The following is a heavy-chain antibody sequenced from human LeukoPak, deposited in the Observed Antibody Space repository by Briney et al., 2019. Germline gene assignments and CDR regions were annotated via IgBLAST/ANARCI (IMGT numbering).Heavy chain of an antibody. J-gene: IGHJ4*02. CDR3: ARAVGDLAVSGREDY. CDR2: TSSSSGYI. D-gene: IGHD6-19*01. CDR1: GFTFSSYS. V-gene: IGHV3-21*01. Sequence: ETGGSLRLSCAASGFTFSSYSMNWVRQAPGKGLEWVSSTSSSSGYIYYADSLKGRFTISRDNAKNSLYLQMNSLRAEDTAVYYCARAVGDLAVSGREDYWGQGTLVTVSS.